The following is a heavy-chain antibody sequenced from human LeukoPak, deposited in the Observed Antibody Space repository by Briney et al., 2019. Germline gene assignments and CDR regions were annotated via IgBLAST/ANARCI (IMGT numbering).Heavy chain of an antibody. V-gene: IGHV3-48*03. J-gene: IGHJ4*02. CDR3: ARVRGVVGATCDY. Sequence: PGGSLRLSCAASGFTFSSYEMNWVRQAPGKGLEWVSYISSSGSTIYYADSVKGRFTISRDNAKNSLYLQMNSLRAEDTAVYYCARVRGVVGATCDYWGQGTPVTVSS. CDR2: ISSSGSTI. CDR1: GFTFSSYE. D-gene: IGHD1-26*01.